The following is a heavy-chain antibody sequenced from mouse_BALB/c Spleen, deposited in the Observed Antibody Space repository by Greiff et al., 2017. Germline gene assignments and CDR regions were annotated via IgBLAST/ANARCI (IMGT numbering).Heavy chain of an antibody. D-gene: IGHD3-1*01. CDR1: GYTFTNSW. Sequence: QVQLQQSGAELVRPGTSVKISCKASGYTFTNSWLGWVKQRPGHGLEWIGDIYPGGGYTNYNEKFKGKATLTADTSSSTAYMQLSSLTSEDSAVYFCARSGGSGYWYFDVWGAGTTVTVSS. CDR3: ARSGGSGYWYFDV. V-gene: IGHV1-63*02. J-gene: IGHJ1*01. CDR2: IYPGGGYT.